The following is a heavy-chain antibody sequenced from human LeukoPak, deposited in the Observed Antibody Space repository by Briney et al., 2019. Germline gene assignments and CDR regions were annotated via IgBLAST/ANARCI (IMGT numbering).Heavy chain of an antibody. D-gene: IGHD6-19*01. CDR3: ARLVGGWYGRGRGFDY. J-gene: IGHJ4*02. CDR1: GGSFSGYY. V-gene: IGHV4-34*01. Sequence: SETLSLTCAVYGGSFSGYYWSWIRQPPGKGLEWIGEINHSGSTDYNPSLKSRVTISVDTSKNQFSLKLSSVTAADTAVYYCARLVGGWYGRGRGFDYWGQGTLVTVSS. CDR2: INHSGST.